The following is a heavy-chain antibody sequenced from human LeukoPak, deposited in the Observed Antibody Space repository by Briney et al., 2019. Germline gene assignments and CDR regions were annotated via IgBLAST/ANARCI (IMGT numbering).Heavy chain of an antibody. D-gene: IGHD3-10*01. CDR1: GFTFSNYN. Sequence: GGSLRLSCAASGFTFSNYNMNWVRQAPGKGLEWVSSISGTTTYIYYADSVKGRFTISRDNAKNSLYLQMNSLRAEDTAIYYCVPNLWFGELPPVWGQGAPVTVSS. V-gene: IGHV3-21*01. CDR3: VPNLWFGELPPV. CDR2: ISGTTTYI. J-gene: IGHJ4*02.